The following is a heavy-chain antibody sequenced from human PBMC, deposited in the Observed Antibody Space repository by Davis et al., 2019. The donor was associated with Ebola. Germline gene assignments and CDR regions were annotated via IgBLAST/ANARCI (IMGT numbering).Heavy chain of an antibody. CDR3: ARGGYCTGGVCSYADY. CDR1: GYTFTGYY. J-gene: IGHJ4*02. Sequence: ASVKVSCKASGYTFTGYYMHWVRQAPGQGLEWMGWINPNSGGTNYAQKFQGWVTMTRDTSISTAYMELRRLRSDDTAVYYCARGGYCTGGVCSYADYWGQGTLVTVSS. CDR2: INPNSGGT. V-gene: IGHV1-2*04. D-gene: IGHD2-8*02.